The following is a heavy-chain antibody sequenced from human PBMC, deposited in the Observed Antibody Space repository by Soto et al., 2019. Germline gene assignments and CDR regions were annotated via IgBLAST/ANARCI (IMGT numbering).Heavy chain of an antibody. CDR2: VSAYTGER. CDR3: SRGTSIPASGDY. D-gene: IGHD2-2*02. Sequence: QVQLVQSGAEVKKPGASVKVSCKASGYTFTNYGINWVRQAPGQGREWLGWVSAYTGERRYAQRVQARVIMTTDTSTTTAYMELTRLRSHDTAVYYCSRGTSIPASGDYWGQGTLVTVSS. CDR1: GYTFTNYG. V-gene: IGHV1-18*01. J-gene: IGHJ4*01.